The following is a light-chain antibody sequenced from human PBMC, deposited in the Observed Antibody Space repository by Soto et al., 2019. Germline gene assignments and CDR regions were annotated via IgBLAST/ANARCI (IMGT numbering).Light chain of an antibody. CDR1: QSVSSN. J-gene: IGKJ1*01. CDR2: DVS. CDR3: QQYGSSPET. V-gene: IGKV3-20*01. Sequence: EIVLTQSPATLSVSPGERATLSCRASQSVSSNLAWYQQKPGQAPRLLIYDVSSRATGIPDRFSGSGSGTDFTLTVSRLEPEDFAVYYCQQYGSSPETFGQGTKVDIK.